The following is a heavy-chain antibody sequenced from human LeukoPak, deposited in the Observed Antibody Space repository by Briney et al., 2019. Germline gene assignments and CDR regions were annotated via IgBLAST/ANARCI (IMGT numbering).Heavy chain of an antibody. CDR3: AIDQRVAGLDY. Sequence: SETLSLTCTVSGGSISSYYWSWIRQPPGKGLEWIGYIYYSGSTNYNPSLKSRVTISVDTSKNQFSLKLSSVTAADTAVHYCAIDQRVAGLDYWGQGTLVTVSS. J-gene: IGHJ4*02. D-gene: IGHD6-19*01. CDR2: IYYSGST. V-gene: IGHV4-59*01. CDR1: GGSISSYY.